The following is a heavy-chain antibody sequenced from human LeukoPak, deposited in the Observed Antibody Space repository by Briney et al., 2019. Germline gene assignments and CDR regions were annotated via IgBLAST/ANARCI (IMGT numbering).Heavy chain of an antibody. V-gene: IGHV3-66*02. Sequence: TGGSLRLSCAASGFTVSSNYMSWVRRAPGKGLEWVSVIYSGGSTYYADSVKGRFTISRDNSKNTLYLQMNSLRAEDTAVYYCARDLLTYDFWSGYGYWGQGTLVTVSS. CDR3: ARDLLTYDFWSGYGY. J-gene: IGHJ4*02. D-gene: IGHD3-3*01. CDR1: GFTVSSNY. CDR2: IYSGGST.